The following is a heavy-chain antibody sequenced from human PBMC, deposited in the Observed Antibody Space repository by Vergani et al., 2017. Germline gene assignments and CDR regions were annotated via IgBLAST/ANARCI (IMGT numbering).Heavy chain of an antibody. Sequence: QVQLVESGGGVVQPGRSLRLSCAASGFTFSSYGMHWVRQAPGKGLEWVAVISYDGSNKYYADSVKGRFTISRDNSKNTLYLQMNSLRAEDTAVYYCAKWAYDFWSGYPVVGHYYYYMDVWGKGTTVTVSS. CDR2: ISYDGSNK. J-gene: IGHJ6*03. D-gene: IGHD3-3*01. V-gene: IGHV3-30*18. CDR1: GFTFSSYG. CDR3: AKWAYDFWSGYPVVGHYYYYMDV.